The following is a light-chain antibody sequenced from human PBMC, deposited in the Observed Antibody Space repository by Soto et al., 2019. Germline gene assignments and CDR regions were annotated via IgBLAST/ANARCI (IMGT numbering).Light chain of an antibody. CDR3: SSYTSTTSYV. Sequence: QSALTQPASVSGSPGQSITISCTGTSSDVGGYKYVSWYQQHPGKAPKLMIFDVSHRPSGVSNRFSGSKSGNTASLTISGLQAEDEADYYCSSYTSTTSYVFGTGTKLTFL. V-gene: IGLV2-14*01. CDR2: DVS. J-gene: IGLJ1*01. CDR1: SSDVGGYKY.